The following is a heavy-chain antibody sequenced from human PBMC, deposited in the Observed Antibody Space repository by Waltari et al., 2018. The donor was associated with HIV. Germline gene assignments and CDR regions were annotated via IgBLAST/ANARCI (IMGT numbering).Heavy chain of an antibody. CDR3: AKASRSTFDGYGMDV. J-gene: IGHJ6*02. V-gene: IGHV3-43D*04. D-gene: IGHD3-9*01. CDR2: ISWNCGNT. CDR1: GFTFDVYA. Sequence: EVQLVESGGVVVQPGGSLRLSCAASGFTFDVYAMHWVRQAPGKGLEWVSLISWNCGNTLYADSVKGRFTISRDNSKNSLYLQMNSLRAEDTALYYCAKASRSTFDGYGMDVWGQGTTVTVSS.